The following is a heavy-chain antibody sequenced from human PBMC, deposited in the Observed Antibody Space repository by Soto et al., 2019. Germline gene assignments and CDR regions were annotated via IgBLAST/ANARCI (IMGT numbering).Heavy chain of an antibody. D-gene: IGHD3-22*01. CDR3: ARDLGYYDSSGYYNAFDI. V-gene: IGHV1-46*01. J-gene: IGHJ3*02. CDR2: INPSGGST. Sequence: ASVKVSFKASGYTFTSYAMHWVRQAPGQGLEWMGIINPSGGSTSYAQKFQGRVTMTRDTSTSTVYMELSSLRSEDTAVYYCARDLGYYDSSGYYNAFDIWGQGTMVTVSS. CDR1: GYTFTSYA.